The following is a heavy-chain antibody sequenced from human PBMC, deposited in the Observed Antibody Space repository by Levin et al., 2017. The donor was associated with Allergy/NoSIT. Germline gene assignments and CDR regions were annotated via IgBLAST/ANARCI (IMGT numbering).Heavy chain of an antibody. CDR3: ANGALYSSSSSFDY. Sequence: PGGSLRLSCAASGFAFSSYGMHWVRQAPGKGLEWVAAISYDGSNKYYADSVKGRFTISRDNSKDSLYLQMNSLRAEDTAVYFCANGALYSSSSSFDYWGQGTLVTVSS. CDR1: GFAFSSYG. D-gene: IGHD6-6*01. CDR2: ISYDGSNK. V-gene: IGHV3-30*18. J-gene: IGHJ4*02.